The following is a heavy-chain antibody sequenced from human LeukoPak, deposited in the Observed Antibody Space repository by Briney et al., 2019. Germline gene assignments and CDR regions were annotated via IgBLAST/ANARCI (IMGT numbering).Heavy chain of an antibody. J-gene: IGHJ4*02. V-gene: IGHV3-53*05. Sequence: GGSLRLSCAASGFDVSRYYMTWVRQPPGKGLEWVSVIYGDGSTYYADSVKGRFTISRDNSKNTVYLQMNGLRVEDTAVYSCMDTAVGWGQETLVTVSS. CDR1: GFDVSRYY. D-gene: IGHD5-18*01. CDR3: MDTAVG. CDR2: IYGDGST.